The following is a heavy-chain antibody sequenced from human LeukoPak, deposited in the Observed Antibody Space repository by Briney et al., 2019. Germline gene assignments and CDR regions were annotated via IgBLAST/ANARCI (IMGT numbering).Heavy chain of an antibody. V-gene: IGHV1-18*01. CDR3: AGQGGYAWSWFDP. D-gene: IGHD3-3*01. Sequence: ASVKVSCKASGYTFTSFGIGWLRRAPGQGLEWMGWISPYNGNTKYAQKFQGRVIMTTDTSTSTVYMELRSLTSDDTAVYYCAGQGGYAWSWFDPWGQGTLVTVSS. CDR1: GYTFTSFG. CDR2: ISPYNGNT. J-gene: IGHJ5*02.